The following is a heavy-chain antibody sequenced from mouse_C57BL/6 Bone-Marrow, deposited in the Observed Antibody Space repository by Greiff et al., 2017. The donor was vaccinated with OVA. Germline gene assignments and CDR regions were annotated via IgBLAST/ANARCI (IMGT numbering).Heavy chain of an antibody. Sequence: EVQGVESGGGLVKPGGSLKLSCAASGFTFSSYAMSWVRQTPEKRLEWVATISDGGSYTYYPDNVKGRFTISRDNAKNNLYLQMSHLKSEDTAMYYCARDYYGSSLTFDYWGKGTTLTVSS. J-gene: IGHJ2*01. CDR2: ISDGGSYT. D-gene: IGHD1-1*01. CDR3: ARDYYGSSLTFDY. CDR1: GFTFSSYA. V-gene: IGHV5-4*01.